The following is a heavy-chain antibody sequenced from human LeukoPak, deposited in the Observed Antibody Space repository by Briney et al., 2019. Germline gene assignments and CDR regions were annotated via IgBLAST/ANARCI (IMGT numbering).Heavy chain of an antibody. D-gene: IGHD1-1*01. CDR1: GFTFSSYW. Sequence: PGGSLRLSCAASGFTFSSYWMTWVRQAPGKGLEWVANLKEDGNEKYYVDSVKGRFTISRDNAKNSLYLQMNSLRAEDTAVYYCARPLDVYYYMDGWGKGTTVSVSS. V-gene: IGHV3-7*01. CDR2: LKEDGNEK. CDR3: ARPLDVYYYMDG. J-gene: IGHJ6*03.